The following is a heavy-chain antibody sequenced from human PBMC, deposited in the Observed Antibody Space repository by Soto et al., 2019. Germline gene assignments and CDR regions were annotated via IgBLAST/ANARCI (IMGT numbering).Heavy chain of an antibody. D-gene: IGHD3-16*01. J-gene: IGHJ3*02. Sequence: PWGALRLSCVASGFPFSIYAMSWVRQTPGKGLEWVSGISGSGGRTYYADSVKGRFTISRDNSNNTLSLQMHILRVEDTAVYFCAKGGYYSLFDIWGQGTMVTVSS. V-gene: IGHV3-23*01. CDR1: GFPFSIYA. CDR2: ISGSGGRT. CDR3: AKGGYYSLFDI.